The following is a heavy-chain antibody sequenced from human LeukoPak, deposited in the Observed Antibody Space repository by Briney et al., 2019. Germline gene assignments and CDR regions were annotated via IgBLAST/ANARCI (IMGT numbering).Heavy chain of an antibody. V-gene: IGHV1-2*06. J-gene: IGHJ3*02. Sequence: ASVKVSCKASGYTFTGYYMHWVRQAPGQGLEWMGRINPNSGGTNYAQKFQGRVTMTRDTSISTAYMELSRLGSDDTAVYYCATGTTSGFSAFDIWGQGTMVTVSS. CDR3: ATGTTSGFSAFDI. D-gene: IGHD1-1*01. CDR2: INPNSGGT. CDR1: GYTFTGYY.